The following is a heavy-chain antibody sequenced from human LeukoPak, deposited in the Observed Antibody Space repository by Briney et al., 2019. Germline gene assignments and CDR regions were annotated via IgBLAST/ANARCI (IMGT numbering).Heavy chain of an antibody. CDR2: ISGGGDIT. CDR3: AKDDRLSTGYGSSDY. CDR1: GFSFSNYA. D-gene: IGHD3-10*01. J-gene: IGHJ4*02. V-gene: IGHV3-23*01. Sequence: GGSLRLSCAASGFSFSNYAMSWVRQAPGKGLEWVSVISGGGDITYYADSVKGRFTISRDNSKNTLYLQMNSLRAEDTAVYYCAKDDRLSTGYGSSDYWGQGTLVAVSS.